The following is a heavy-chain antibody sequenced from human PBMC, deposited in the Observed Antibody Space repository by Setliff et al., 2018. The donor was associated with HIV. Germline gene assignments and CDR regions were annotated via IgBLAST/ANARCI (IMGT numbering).Heavy chain of an antibody. J-gene: IGHJ2*01. CDR2: ISGSGSPV. D-gene: IGHD5-18*01. CDR1: GFTFGSYE. V-gene: IGHV3-48*03. Sequence: LRLSCAASGFTFGSYEMNWVRQAPGKGLEWVSYISGSGSPVYYADSVKGRFTASRNNANNPLYLQMDSLRAEDTAVYYCARLLETAMVTDFWYFDLWGRGTLVTVS. CDR3: ARLLETAMVTDFWYFDL.